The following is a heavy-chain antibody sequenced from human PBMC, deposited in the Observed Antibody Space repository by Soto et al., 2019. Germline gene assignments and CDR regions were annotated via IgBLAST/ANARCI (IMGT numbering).Heavy chain of an antibody. Sequence: QVQLVQSGAEVKKPGSSVKVSCKASGGTLSKHAITWVRRAPGQGLEWLGGIIPMFGIPNYPQKFQGRVTISADDSTNTSHMELNSLTSEDTTIYYCARGGTSGWLKGAYDVWGQGTIVTVS. V-gene: IGHV1-69*01. CDR3: ARGGTSGWLKGAYDV. CDR1: GGTLSKHA. D-gene: IGHD6-19*01. J-gene: IGHJ3*01. CDR2: IIPMFGIP.